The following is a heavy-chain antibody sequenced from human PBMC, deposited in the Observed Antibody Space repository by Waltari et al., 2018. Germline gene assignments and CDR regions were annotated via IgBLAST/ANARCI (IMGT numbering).Heavy chain of an antibody. CDR1: GFSLRPSGVG. J-gene: IGHJ5*02. D-gene: IGHD3-9*01. Sequence: QITLKESGPTLVKPTQTLTLTCTFPGFSLRPSGVGLVWIRQPPGKALEWLALIYWNDDKRYSPSLKSRLTITKDTSKNQVVLTMTNMDPVDTATYYCAHRNYDILIPNWFDPWGQGTLVTVSS. CDR2: IYWNDDK. V-gene: IGHV2-5*01. CDR3: AHRNYDILIPNWFDP.